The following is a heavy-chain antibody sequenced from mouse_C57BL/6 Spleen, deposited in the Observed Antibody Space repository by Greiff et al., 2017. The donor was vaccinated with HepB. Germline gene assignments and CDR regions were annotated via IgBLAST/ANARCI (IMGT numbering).Heavy chain of an antibody. CDR3: AAYSNEGWYFDV. CDR1: GFSLTSYG. D-gene: IGHD2-5*01. V-gene: IGHV2-2*01. CDR2: IWSGGST. J-gene: IGHJ1*03. Sequence: QVQLKQSGPGLVQPSQSLSITCTVSGFSLTSYGVHWVRQSPGKGLEWLGVIWSGGSTDYNAAFISRLSISKDKSKSQVFFKMNSLQADDTAIYYCAAYSNEGWYFDVWGTGTTVTVSS.